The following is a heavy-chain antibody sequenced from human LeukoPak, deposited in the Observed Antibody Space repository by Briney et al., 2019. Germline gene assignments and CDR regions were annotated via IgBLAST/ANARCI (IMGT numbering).Heavy chain of an antibody. J-gene: IGHJ4*02. CDR2: ISAYNGNT. D-gene: IGHD3-22*01. Sequence: ASVKVSCKASGYTFTSYGISWVRQAPGQGLEWMGWISAYNGNTNYAQKLQGRVTMTTDTSTSTAYMELRSLRSDDTAVYYCARVIPYYYDSSRPYYFDYWGQGTLVTVSS. CDR1: GYTFTSYG. V-gene: IGHV1-18*01. CDR3: ARVIPYYYDSSRPYYFDY.